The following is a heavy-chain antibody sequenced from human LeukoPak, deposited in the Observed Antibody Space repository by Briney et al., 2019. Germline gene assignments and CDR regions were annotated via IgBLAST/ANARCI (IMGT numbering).Heavy chain of an antibody. V-gene: IGHV3-53*01. J-gene: IGHJ5*02. CDR3: AKDKLGTIDNWFDP. CDR1: GFTVSSNY. D-gene: IGHD1-7*01. CDR2: IYSGGST. Sequence: SGGSLRLSCAASGFTVSSNYMSWVRQAPGKGLEWVSVIYSGGSTYYADSVKGRFTISRDNSKNTLYLQMNSLRAEDTAVYYCAKDKLGTIDNWFDPWGQGTLVTVSS.